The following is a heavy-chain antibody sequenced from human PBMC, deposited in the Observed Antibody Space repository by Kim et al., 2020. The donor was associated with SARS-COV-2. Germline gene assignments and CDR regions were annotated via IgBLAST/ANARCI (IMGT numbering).Heavy chain of an antibody. CDR1: DDSISSNY. V-gene: IGHV4-59*01. CDR3: ARVYYYDSSGYRYYFDH. CDR2: IYYSGST. D-gene: IGHD3-22*01. J-gene: IGHJ4*01. Sequence: SETLSLTCNVSDDSISSNYWSWIRQPPGKGLEWIGYIYYSGSTNYNPSLKSRVTISVDTSKNQFSLKLSSVTAADTAVYYCARVYYYDSSGYRYYFDHWG.